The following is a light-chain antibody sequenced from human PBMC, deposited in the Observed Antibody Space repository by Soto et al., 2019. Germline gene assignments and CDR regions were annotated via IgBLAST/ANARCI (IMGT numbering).Light chain of an antibody. J-gene: IGKJ4*01. CDR2: DAS. CDR1: QSVSSY. V-gene: IGKV3-11*01. CDR3: QQRSNWLT. Sequence: EIVLTQSPATLSLSPGERATLSCRASQSVSSYLAWYQQKPGQAPRLLIYDASNRATGIPARFRGSGSGTDFTLTISSLDPEDFAVYYCQQRSNWLTFGGGTKVEIK.